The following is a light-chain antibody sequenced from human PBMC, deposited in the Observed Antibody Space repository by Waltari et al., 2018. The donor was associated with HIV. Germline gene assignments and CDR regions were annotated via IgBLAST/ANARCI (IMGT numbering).Light chain of an antibody. CDR1: QSVSSKY. CDR3: QQYGSSPLYT. V-gene: IGKV3-20*01. Sequence: EIVLTQSPATLSLSPGERATLSCRASQSVSSKYLVWYQQKPGQAPRLLIYGASSRATGIPDRFSGSGSGTDFTLTISRLEPEDFAVYYCQQYGSSPLYTFGQGTKLEIK. CDR2: GAS. J-gene: IGKJ2*01.